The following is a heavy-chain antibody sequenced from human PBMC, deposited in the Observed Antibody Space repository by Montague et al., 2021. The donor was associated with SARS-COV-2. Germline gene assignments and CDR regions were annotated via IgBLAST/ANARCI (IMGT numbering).Heavy chain of an antibody. J-gene: IGHJ6*02. D-gene: IGHD2-15*01. Sequence: SETLSLTCTVAGGSTSSYYWSWIWQPPGKGLEWNGYIHYSGSTTYNHSLTRRVTISVDTSTNKIYLNLSSVAAADTAVYYCARNLVVHYWYGMDVWGQGTTVTVSS. CDR1: GGSTSSYY. CDR3: ARNLVVHYWYGMDV. V-gene: IGHV4-59*01. CDR2: IHYSGST.